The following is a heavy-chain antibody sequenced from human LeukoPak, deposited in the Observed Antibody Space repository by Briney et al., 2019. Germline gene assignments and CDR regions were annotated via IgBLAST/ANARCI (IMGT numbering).Heavy chain of an antibody. CDR1: DYTFTSYG. J-gene: IGHJ4*02. CDR2: INTYTGNT. Sequence: VASVNVSCKASDYTFTSYGISWVRQAPGQGLEWMGWINTYTGNTNYAQKLQGRVSMTTDTSTRTAYMELRSLRSDDTAMYYCARQAGGYSSGWYQFHFDYWGPGTLVIVSS. D-gene: IGHD6-19*01. V-gene: IGHV1-18*04. CDR3: ARQAGGYSSGWYQFHFDY.